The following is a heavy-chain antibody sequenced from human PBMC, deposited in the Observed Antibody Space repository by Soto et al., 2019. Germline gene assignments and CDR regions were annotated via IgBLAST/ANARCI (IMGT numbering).Heavy chain of an antibody. CDR2: IHSSGRT. CDR3: ARVVRCTRSGCYYLAMHI. V-gene: IGHV4-61*01. J-gene: IGHJ6*03. D-gene: IGHD2-15*01. Sequence: SETLSLTCNVSGESVSSGYYYWNWIRQPPGKGLQWIGSIHSSGRTNYNPSLKSRVSMSLDTSKNQFSLSLSSVGDTDTAIYYCARVVRCTRSGCYYLAMHIWGEGSTVTIYS. CDR1: GESVSSGYYY.